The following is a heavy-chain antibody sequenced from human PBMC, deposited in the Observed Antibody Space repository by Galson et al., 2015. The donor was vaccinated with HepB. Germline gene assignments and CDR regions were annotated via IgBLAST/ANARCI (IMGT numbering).Heavy chain of an antibody. Sequence: SVKVSCKASGFTFTSYAIHWVRQAPGQSLEWMGWINAGNGNTKYSQKFQGRVTITRDTSARIAYMELSSLRSEDTAVYFCATGLRTTVTTEFDYWGQGTLVTVSS. CDR1: GFTFTSYA. J-gene: IGHJ4*02. V-gene: IGHV1-3*01. CDR3: ATGLRTTVTTEFDY. CDR2: INAGNGNT. D-gene: IGHD4-11*01.